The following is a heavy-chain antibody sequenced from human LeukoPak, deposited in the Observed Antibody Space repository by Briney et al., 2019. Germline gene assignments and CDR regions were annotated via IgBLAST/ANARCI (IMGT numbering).Heavy chain of an antibody. D-gene: IGHD3-3*01. V-gene: IGHV3-33*06. J-gene: IGHJ5*02. CDR1: GFTFSSYG. Sequence: GGSLRLSCAASGFTFSSYGMHWVRQAPGKGLEWVAVIWYDGSNKYYADSVKGRFTISRDNSKNTLYLQMNSLRAEDTAVYYCAKDRDTIFGVVEDPWGQGTLVTVSS. CDR3: AKDRDTIFGVVEDP. CDR2: IWYDGSNK.